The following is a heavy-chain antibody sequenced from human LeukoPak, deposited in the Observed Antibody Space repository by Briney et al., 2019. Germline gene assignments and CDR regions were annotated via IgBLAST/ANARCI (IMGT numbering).Heavy chain of an antibody. V-gene: IGHV3-33*06. CDR1: GFTFSSYG. D-gene: IGHD1-26*01. CDR2: IWNDGSDK. CDR3: AKPTRGSGSFLIDF. J-gene: IGHJ4*02. Sequence: GGSLRLSCAASGFTFSSYGMHWARQAPGKGLEWVAVIWNDGSDKYYAVSVKGRFTISRDNSKNTLYLQMNSLRAEDTAVYYCAKPTRGSGSFLIDFWGQGTLVTVSS.